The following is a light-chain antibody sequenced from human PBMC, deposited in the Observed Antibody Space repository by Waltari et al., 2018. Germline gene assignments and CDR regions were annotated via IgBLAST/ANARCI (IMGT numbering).Light chain of an antibody. CDR3: QQSYSTLALT. V-gene: IGKV1-5*01. Sequence: DIQMTQSPSTLSASVGDRVTITCRASQSLSCGLAWYQQKPGKVPKLLIDDASSLESGVPSRFSGSGSGTEFTLTISSLQPDDFATYYCQQSYSTLALTFGGGTKVEIK. CDR1: QSLSCG. CDR2: DAS. J-gene: IGKJ4*01.